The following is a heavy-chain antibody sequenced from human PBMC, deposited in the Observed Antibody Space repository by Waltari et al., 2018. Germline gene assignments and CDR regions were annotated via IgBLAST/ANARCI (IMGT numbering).Heavy chain of an antibody. D-gene: IGHD3-16*01. J-gene: IGHJ4*02. CDR2: INTNTHNP. V-gene: IGHV7-4-1*02. CDR3: ARELLGGGAFDS. CDR1: GSRFNDHA. Sequence: QVQLVQSGSELTKPGASVNVSYKASGSRFNDHAMNWVRQAPGHGLQFLGWINTNTHNPFYERGFAGRFVFSLDTSISTVYLEINSLKTEDNAVYYCARELLGGGAFDSWGQGTLVSVSS.